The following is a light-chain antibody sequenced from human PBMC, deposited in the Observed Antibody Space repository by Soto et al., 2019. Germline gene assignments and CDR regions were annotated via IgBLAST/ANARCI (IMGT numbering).Light chain of an antibody. CDR3: QLYGNPPPAYT. V-gene: IGKV3-20*01. CDR2: GAS. J-gene: IGKJ2*01. CDR1: QGVSSTY. Sequence: EIVLTQSPGTLSLSQGERATLSCRASQGVSSTYLAWYQQRLDQAHSLLIFGASCSATGIPDRFSGSGSETDLIISISRREPEDFAVYYCQLYGNPPPAYTFGQGTKVEIK.